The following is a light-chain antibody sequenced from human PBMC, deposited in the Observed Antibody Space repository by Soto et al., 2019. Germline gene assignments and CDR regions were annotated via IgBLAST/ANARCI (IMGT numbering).Light chain of an antibody. CDR3: SSYTTSTSFIL. CDR2: EVS. Sequence: QSVLTQPASVSGSPGQSITISCTGTSSDIGNYDFVSWYQQVPGTAPKAMIYEVSSRPSGVSNRFSGSKSDNTASLTISGLQAEDEAYYYCSSYTTSTSFILFGGGTKLTVL. CDR1: SSDIGNYDF. J-gene: IGLJ2*01. V-gene: IGLV2-14*01.